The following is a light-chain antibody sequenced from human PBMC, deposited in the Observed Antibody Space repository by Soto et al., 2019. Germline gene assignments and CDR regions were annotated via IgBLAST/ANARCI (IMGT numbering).Light chain of an antibody. J-gene: IGKJ4*01. V-gene: IGKV3-11*01. CDR1: QSVSGY. CDR2: DAT. CDR3: QQRSNWPS. Sequence: EIVLTQSPATLSLSPGERPTLSCRASQSVSGYLAWYQQKPAQAPSLLIYDATNRATGIPARFSGTGSGTDFTLTISSLEPEDFAVYYCQQRSNWPSFGGGTKVEIK.